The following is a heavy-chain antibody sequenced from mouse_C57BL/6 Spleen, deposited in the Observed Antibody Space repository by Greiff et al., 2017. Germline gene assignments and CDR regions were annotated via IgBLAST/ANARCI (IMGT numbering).Heavy chain of an antibody. J-gene: IGHJ4*01. CDR2: INPSNGGT. D-gene: IGHD1-1*01. CDR3: ARDYYGSSYYARDY. CDR1: GYTFTSYW. V-gene: IGHV1-53*01. Sequence: VQLQQSGTELVKPGASVKLSCTASGYTFTSYWMHWVKQRPGQGLEWIGNINPSNGGTNYNEKFKRKATLTVDKSSSTAYMQLSSLTSEDSAVYYCARDYYGSSYYARDYWGQGTSVTVSS.